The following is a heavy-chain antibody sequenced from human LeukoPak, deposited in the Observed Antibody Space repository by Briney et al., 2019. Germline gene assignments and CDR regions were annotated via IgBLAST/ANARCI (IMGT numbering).Heavy chain of an antibody. V-gene: IGHV3-7*01. D-gene: IGHD3-3*01. Sequence: GGSLRLSCAASGFTFSSYWMSWVRQAPGKGLEWMANIKQDGSEKYYVDSVKGRFTISRDNAKNSLYLQMNSLRAEDTAVYYCARVRYYDFWSGYFSNYYYYYMDVWGKGTTVTVSS. CDR1: GFTFSSYW. CDR2: IKQDGSEK. J-gene: IGHJ6*03. CDR3: ARVRYYDFWSGYFSNYYYYYMDV.